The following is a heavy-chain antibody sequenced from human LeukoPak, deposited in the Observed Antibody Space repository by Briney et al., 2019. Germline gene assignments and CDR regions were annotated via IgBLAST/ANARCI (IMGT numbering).Heavy chain of an antibody. Sequence: SETLSLTCTVSGGSISSYYWSWIRQPPGKGLEWIGYIYYSGSTNYNPSLKSRVTISVDTSKNQFSLKLSSVTAADTAVYYCARRGYSYGFNWFDPWGQGTLVTVST. V-gene: IGHV4-59*08. CDR3: ARRGYSYGFNWFDP. J-gene: IGHJ5*02. CDR2: IYYSGST. CDR1: GGSISSYY. D-gene: IGHD5-18*01.